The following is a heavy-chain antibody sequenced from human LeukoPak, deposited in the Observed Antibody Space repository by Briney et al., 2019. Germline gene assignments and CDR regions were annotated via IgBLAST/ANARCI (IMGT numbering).Heavy chain of an antibody. V-gene: IGHV1-2*02. J-gene: IGHJ4*02. CDR1: GYTFTAYY. CDR2: INPNTDVT. D-gene: IGHD2-15*01. CDR3: ARSRESCIGGTCPGDY. Sequence: ASVKVSCKPSGYTFTAYYMHWVRQAPGQGLEWLGWINPNTDVTRYAQKFQGRVTMTRDTSISSVYMELSRLTCDDTAVYYCARSRESCIGGTCPGDYWGQGTRVTVSS.